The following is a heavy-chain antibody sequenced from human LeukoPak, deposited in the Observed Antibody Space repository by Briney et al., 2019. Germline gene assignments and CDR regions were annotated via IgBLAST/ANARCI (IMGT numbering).Heavy chain of an antibody. CDR2: ISSSSSSYT. D-gene: IGHD3-3*01. CDR1: GFTFSDYY. CDR3: AKINYDFWSAFDY. V-gene: IGHV3-11*06. Sequence: GGSLRLSCAASGFTFSDYYMSWIRQAPGKGLEWVSYISSSSSSYTNYADSVKGRFTISRDNSKNTLFLQVNSPRADDTAVYYCAKINYDFWSAFDYWGQGTLVTVSS. J-gene: IGHJ4*02.